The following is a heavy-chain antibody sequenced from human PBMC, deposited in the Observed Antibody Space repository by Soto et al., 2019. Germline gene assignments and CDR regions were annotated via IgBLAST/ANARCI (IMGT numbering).Heavy chain of an antibody. J-gene: IGHJ6*02. CDR2: INPSGGST. CDR1: VYTFTSYY. Sequence: QVQLVQSGAEVKKPGASVKVSCKASVYTFTSYYMHWVRQAPGQGLEWMVIINPSGGSTSYAQKFQGRVTMTRDTSTSTVYMELNSLRSEDTAVYYFARLFIDQVAAPYYYYYYGMDVWGQGTTVTVSS. D-gene: IGHD2-15*01. V-gene: IGHV1-46*01. CDR3: ARLFIDQVAAPYYYYYYGMDV.